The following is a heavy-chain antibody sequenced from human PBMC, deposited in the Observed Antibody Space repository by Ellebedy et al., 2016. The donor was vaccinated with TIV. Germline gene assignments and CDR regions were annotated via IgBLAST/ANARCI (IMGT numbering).Heavy chain of an antibody. Sequence: AASVKVSCKVSGYTLTELSMHWVRQAPGQGLEWMGGINPNSGGTNYAQKFQGRVTMTRDTSISTAYMELSRLRSDDTAVYYCARGGVGYSYGYDWFDPWGQGTLVTVSS. CDR2: INPNSGGT. J-gene: IGHJ5*02. V-gene: IGHV1-2*02. D-gene: IGHD5-18*01. CDR1: GYTLTELS. CDR3: ARGGVGYSYGYDWFDP.